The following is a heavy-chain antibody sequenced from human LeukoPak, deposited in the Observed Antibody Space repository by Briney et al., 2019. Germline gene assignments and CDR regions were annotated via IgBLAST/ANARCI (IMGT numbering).Heavy chain of an antibody. CDR3: ARRAVVPAAVSYLDN. CDR2: IYYTGTT. V-gene: IGHV4-39*01. Sequence: PSETLSLTCAVSRGSITNSSCYWGWIRQPPGKGLEWIGGIYYTGTTYYSPSLNSRITISMDTSKKQFSLRLASVTAADTAVYYCARRAVVPAAVSYLDNWGQGTLVTVSS. CDR1: RGSITNSSCY. J-gene: IGHJ4*02. D-gene: IGHD2-2*01.